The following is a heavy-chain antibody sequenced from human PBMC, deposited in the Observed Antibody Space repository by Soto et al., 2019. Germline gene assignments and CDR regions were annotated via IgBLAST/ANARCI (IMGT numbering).Heavy chain of an antibody. D-gene: IGHD5-18*01. V-gene: IGHV5-10-1*01. CDR2: VYPTDSYT. J-gene: IGHJ4*02. CDR1: GYSFTTYW. Sequence: GESLKISCQVSGYSFTTYWISWVRQMPGKGLEWMGRVYPTDSYTRYSPSFEGHVTFSVDKSISTAYLQWSSLKASDSAMYFCATARRGYSHIDDWGQGTPVTVSS. CDR3: ATARRGYSHIDD.